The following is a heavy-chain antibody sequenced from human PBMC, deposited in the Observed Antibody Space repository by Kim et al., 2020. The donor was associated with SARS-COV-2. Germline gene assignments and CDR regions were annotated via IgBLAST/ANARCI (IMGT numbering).Heavy chain of an antibody. Sequence: ESVKGRFTNSRDNSKNPLYLQMNGLRAEDTAVYYCAKDSSSWYLSTFYFDYWGQGTLVTVAS. J-gene: IGHJ4*02. V-gene: IGHV3-23*02. CDR3: AKDSSSWYLSTFYFDY. D-gene: IGHD6-13*01.